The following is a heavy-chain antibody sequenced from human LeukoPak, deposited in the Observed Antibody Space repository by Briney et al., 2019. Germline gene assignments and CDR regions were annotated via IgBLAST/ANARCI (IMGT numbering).Heavy chain of an antibody. Sequence: GGSLRLSCAASGFTFSSYAMHWVRQAPGKGLEWVAFISYEGSNKYYADSVKGRFTISRDNSKNTLYLQVNSLRAEDTAVYYCARDVYYDSGSRIENWLDPWGQGTLVTVSS. V-gene: IGHV3-30-3*01. D-gene: IGHD3-10*01. J-gene: IGHJ5*02. CDR2: ISYEGSNK. CDR1: GFTFSSYA. CDR3: ARDVYYDSGSRIENWLDP.